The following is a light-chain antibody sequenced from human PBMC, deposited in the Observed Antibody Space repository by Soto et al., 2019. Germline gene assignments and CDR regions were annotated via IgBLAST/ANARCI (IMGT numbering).Light chain of an antibody. V-gene: IGKV1-5*03. CDR1: QSISSW. CDR2: KAS. Sequence: DIEMTQSPSTLSASVGDRVIITCRASQSISSWLAWYQQKPGKAPNLLIYKASALKSGVPSRFSGSGSGTEFTLTISSLKPDDFATYSGQQYDNDSWTFGQGTKVEIK. J-gene: IGKJ1*01. CDR3: QQYDNDSWT.